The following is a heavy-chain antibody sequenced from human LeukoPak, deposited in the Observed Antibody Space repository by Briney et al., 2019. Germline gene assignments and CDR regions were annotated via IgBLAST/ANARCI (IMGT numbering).Heavy chain of an antibody. J-gene: IGHJ6*02. CDR3: VRDQRDTNLYYYGMHV. V-gene: IGHV6-1*01. D-gene: IGHD2-8*01. CDR2: TYYRSKWYN. Sequence: SQTLSLTCAISGDSVSRAGTAWSWIRQSPSRGLEWLGRTYYRSKWYNDYAVSVKSRISINPDTSKNQFSLQLNSVTPEDTAVYYCVRDQRDTNLYYYGMHVWGQGTTVTVSS. CDR1: GDSVSRAGTA.